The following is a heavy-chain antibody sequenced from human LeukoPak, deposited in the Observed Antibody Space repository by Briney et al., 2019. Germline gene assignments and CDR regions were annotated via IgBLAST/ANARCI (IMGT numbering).Heavy chain of an antibody. CDR1: GFTFSGYA. D-gene: IGHD7-27*01. V-gene: IGHV3-23*01. Sequence: GGSLRLSCAASGFTFSGYAMSWVRQAPGKGLEWVSAISGSGSSTYYADSVKGRSTISRDNSNNTLYLQMSSLRAEDTAVYYCAKHTNWYYFDYWGQGTLVTVSS. J-gene: IGHJ4*02. CDR3: AKHTNWYYFDY. CDR2: ISGSGSST.